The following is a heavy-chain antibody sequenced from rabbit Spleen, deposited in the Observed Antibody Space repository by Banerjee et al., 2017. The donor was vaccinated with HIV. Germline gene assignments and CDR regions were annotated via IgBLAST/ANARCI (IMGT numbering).Heavy chain of an antibody. Sequence: QEQLEESGGGLVQPEGSLTLTCTASGFSFSSGYDMCWVRQAPGKGLEWIACIYISNGRTRYASWVNGRFTITRNTNLNTVTLQMTSLTAADTATYFCAREGGIVVAGAFDLWGPGTLVTV. CDR1: GFSFSSGYD. CDR2: IYISNGRT. CDR3: AREGGIVVAGAFDL. J-gene: IGHJ4*01. V-gene: IGHV1S43*01. D-gene: IGHD4-1*01.